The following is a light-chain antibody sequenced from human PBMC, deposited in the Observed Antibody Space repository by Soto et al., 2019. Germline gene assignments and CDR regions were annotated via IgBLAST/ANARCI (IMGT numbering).Light chain of an antibody. CDR3: AAWDDSLNGHVV. J-gene: IGLJ2*01. CDR1: SSNIESNT. V-gene: IGLV1-44*01. CDR2: GNN. Sequence: QSVLTQPPSASGTPGQRVTISCSGGSSNIESNTVNWYQHLPGTAPKLLIYGNNQRPSGVPDRFSGSKSGTSASLAISGLQFEDEADYYCAAWDDSLNGHVVFGGGTKVTVL.